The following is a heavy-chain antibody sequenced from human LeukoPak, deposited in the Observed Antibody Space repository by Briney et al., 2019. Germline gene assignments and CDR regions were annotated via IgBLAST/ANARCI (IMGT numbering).Heavy chain of an antibody. CDR1: GGSISSYY. Sequence: SETLSLTCTVSGGSISSYYWSWLRQPAGKGLEWIGRIYSSGSTNYNPSLKSRVTMSVDTSKNQFSLKLSSVTAADTAVYYCARGQYHLLYWYFDLWGRGTLVTVSS. CDR3: ARGQYHLLYWYFDL. V-gene: IGHV4-4*07. D-gene: IGHD2-2*01. J-gene: IGHJ2*01. CDR2: IYSSGST.